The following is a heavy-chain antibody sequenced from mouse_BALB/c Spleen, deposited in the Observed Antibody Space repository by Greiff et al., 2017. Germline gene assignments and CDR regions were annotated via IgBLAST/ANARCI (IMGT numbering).Heavy chain of an antibody. CDR3: ARHRYYYAMDY. J-gene: IGHJ4*01. CDR2: IYPGDGDT. CDR1: GYAFSSYW. Sequence: QVQLKQSGAELVRPGSSVKISCKASGYAFSSYWMNWVKQRPGQGLEWIGQIYPGDGDTNYNGKFKGKATLTADKSSSTAYMQLSSLTSEDSAVYFCARHRYYYAMDYWGQGTSVTVSS. V-gene: IGHV1-80*01.